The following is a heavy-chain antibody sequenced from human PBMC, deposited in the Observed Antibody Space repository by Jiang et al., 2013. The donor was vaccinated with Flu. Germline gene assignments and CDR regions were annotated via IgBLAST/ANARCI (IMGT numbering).Heavy chain of an antibody. J-gene: IGHJ4*02. CDR1: GYTFTDYC. Sequence: GPLVKKPGATVKISCKVSGYTFTDYCMHWVQQAPGKGLEWMGLVDPEDGETIYAEKFQGRVTITADTSTDTAYMELSSLRSEDTAVYYCALGLGVVVPAAILDYWGQGTLVTVSS. V-gene: IGHV1-69-2*01. CDR3: ALGLGVVVPAAILDY. CDR2: VDPEDGET. D-gene: IGHD2-2*02.